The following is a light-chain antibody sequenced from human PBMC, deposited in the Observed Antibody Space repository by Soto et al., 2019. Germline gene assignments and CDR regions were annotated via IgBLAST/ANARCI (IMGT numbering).Light chain of an antibody. CDR3: QQRSNWPPIT. J-gene: IGKJ5*01. CDR1: QSFRGL. CDR2: DAY. Sequence: EVVLTQSPVTLSLSPGERAALSFRGSQSFRGLLAWYQQKPGQAPRLLIYDAYNRATGIPPRFSGSGSGTDFTLTISSLEPEDFAVYYCQQRSNWPPITFGQGTRLEIK. V-gene: IGKV3-11*01.